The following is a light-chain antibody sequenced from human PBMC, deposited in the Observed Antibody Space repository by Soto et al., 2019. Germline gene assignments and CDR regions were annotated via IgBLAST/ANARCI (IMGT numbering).Light chain of an antibody. Sequence: DIVMTQSPDSLAVSLGERATINCKSSQSVLYSSNNKNYLAWYQQKPGQPPKLLIYWASTRESGVPDRLSGSGSGTDFTLTISSLQAEDVAVYYCQQYYSTWTFGQGTKVDIK. V-gene: IGKV4-1*01. CDR2: WAS. CDR3: QQYYSTWT. J-gene: IGKJ1*01. CDR1: QSVLYSSNNKNY.